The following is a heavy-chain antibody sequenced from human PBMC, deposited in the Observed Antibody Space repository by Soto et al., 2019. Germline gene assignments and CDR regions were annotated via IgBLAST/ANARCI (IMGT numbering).Heavy chain of an antibody. D-gene: IGHD2-15*01. J-gene: IGHJ4*02. CDR2: IKQDESEK. CDR3: ARPSDIAVVIAGRFDS. CDR1: GLTFTDYW. Sequence: GGSLRLSCVTYGLTFTDYWMSWVRQAPGKGLEWVANIKQDESEKNYLDSVKGRFTVSRDNAKNSLYLQMNSLRVEDTAVYYCARPSDIAVVIAGRFDSWGQGTLVTVSS. V-gene: IGHV3-7*03.